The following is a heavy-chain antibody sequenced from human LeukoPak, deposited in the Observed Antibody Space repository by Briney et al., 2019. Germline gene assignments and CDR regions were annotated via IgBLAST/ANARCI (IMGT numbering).Heavy chain of an antibody. CDR2: IIPIFGTA. CDR3: ARCTPDYDYVWGSYRYPTGMDV. Sequence: SVKVSCKASGGTFSSYAISWVRQAPGQGLEWMGGIIPIFGTANYAQKFQGRVTITADEPTSTAYMELSSLRSEDTAVYYCARCTPDYDYVWGSYRYPTGMDVWGQGTTVTVSS. J-gene: IGHJ6*02. D-gene: IGHD3-16*02. V-gene: IGHV1-69*13. CDR1: GGTFSSYA.